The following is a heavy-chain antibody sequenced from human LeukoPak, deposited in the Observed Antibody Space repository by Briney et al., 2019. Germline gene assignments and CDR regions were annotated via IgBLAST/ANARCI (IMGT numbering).Heavy chain of an antibody. J-gene: IGHJ4*02. D-gene: IGHD3-3*01. CDR1: GYTFTIYA. V-gene: IGHV7-4-1*02. CDR3: ARDLVLRFLGHFGY. CDR2: INTNTGNP. Sequence: ASVKVSFKASGYTFTIYAMNWVRQAPGQGLEWMGWINTNTGNPTYAQGFTGRFVFSLDASVSTAYLQISSLKAEDTAVYYCARDLVLRFLGHFGYWGQGTLVTVSS.